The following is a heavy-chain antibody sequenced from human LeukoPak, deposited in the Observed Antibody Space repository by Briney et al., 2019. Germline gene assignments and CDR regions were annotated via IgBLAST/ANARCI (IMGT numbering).Heavy chain of an antibody. CDR3: ARPHPQTGWFGELSFGYFDY. J-gene: IGHJ4*02. CDR1: GGSISSSSYY. CDR2: IYYSGST. V-gene: IGHV4-39*01. Sequence: SETLSLTCTVSGGSISSSSYYWGWIRQPPGKGLEWIGSIYYSGSTYYNPSLKSRVTISVDTSKNQFSLKLSSVTAADTAVYYCARPHPQTGWFGELSFGYFDYWGQGTLVTVSS. D-gene: IGHD3-10*01.